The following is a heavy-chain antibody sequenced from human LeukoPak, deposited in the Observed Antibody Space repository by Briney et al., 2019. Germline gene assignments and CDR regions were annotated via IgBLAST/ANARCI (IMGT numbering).Heavy chain of an antibody. CDR3: VRDPGDYYDSSGSDY. V-gene: IGHV3-7*01. D-gene: IGHD3-22*01. J-gene: IGHJ4*02. CDR1: GFTFSSYW. CDR2: IKQDGSEK. Sequence: GGSLRLSCAASGFTFSSYWMSWVRQAPGKGLEWVANIKQDGSEKYYVDSVKGRFTISRDNAKNSLYLQMNSLRAEDTAVYYCVRDPGDYYDSSGSDYWGQGTLVTVSS.